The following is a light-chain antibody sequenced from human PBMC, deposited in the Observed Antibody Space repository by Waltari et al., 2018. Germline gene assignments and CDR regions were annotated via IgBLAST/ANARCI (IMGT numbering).Light chain of an antibody. CDR1: SIRRYH. Sequence: SSELTQDPVVSVALGQTVRITCQGDSIRRYHASWYQQKPGQAPVLVIYGQNNRPSGIADRFSGSTSGNTASLTITGAQAEDEADYYCDSRDSSGNHEVFGGGTKLTVL. CDR3: DSRDSSGNHEV. J-gene: IGLJ2*01. CDR2: GQN. V-gene: IGLV3-19*01.